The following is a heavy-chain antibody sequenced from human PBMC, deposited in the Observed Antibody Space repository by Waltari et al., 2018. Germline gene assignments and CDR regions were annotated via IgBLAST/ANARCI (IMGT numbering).Heavy chain of an antibody. J-gene: IGHJ4*02. V-gene: IGHV2-5*02. Sequence: LALIYWDDDKRYSPSLKSRLTITKDTSKNQVVLTMTNMDPVDTATYYCAHRRVWGSYRHGVDYWGQGTLVTVSS. CDR3: AHRRVWGSYRHGVDY. D-gene: IGHD3-16*02. CDR2: IYWDDDK.